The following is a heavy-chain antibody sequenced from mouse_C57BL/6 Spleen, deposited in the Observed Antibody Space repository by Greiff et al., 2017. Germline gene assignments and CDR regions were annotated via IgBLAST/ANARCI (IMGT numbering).Heavy chain of an antibody. CDR2: ILPGSGST. V-gene: IGHV1-9*01. Sequence: QVQLQQSGAELMKPGASVKLSCKATGYTFTGYWIEWVKQRPGHGLEWIGEILPGSGSTNYNEKFKGKATFTVDKSSNTAYMQLSSLTTEDSAIDFCARDGTGTRFAYWGQGTLVTVSA. CDR3: ARDGTGTRFAY. CDR1: GYTFTGYW. D-gene: IGHD4-1*01. J-gene: IGHJ3*01.